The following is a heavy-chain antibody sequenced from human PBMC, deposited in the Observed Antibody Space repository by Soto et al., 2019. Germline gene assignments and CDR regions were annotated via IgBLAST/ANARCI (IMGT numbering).Heavy chain of an antibody. CDR1: GYTFTGYY. CDR3: ARELGGWLQYYYYGMDV. J-gene: IGHJ6*02. D-gene: IGHD5-12*01. V-gene: IGHV1-2*04. Sequence: GASVKVSCKASGYTFTGYYMHWVRQAPGQGLEWMGWINPNSGGTNYAQKFQGWVTMTRDTSISTAYMELSRLRSDDTAVYYCARELGGWLQYYYYGMDVWGQGTTVTVSS. CDR2: INPNSGGT.